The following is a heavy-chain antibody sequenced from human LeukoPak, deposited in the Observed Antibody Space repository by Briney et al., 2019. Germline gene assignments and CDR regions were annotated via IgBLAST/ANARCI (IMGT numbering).Heavy chain of an antibody. D-gene: IGHD3-22*01. J-gene: IGHJ4*02. V-gene: IGHV3-7*01. CDR1: GFTFSSYW. Sequence: GGSLRLSCAASGFTFSSYWMSWVRQAPGKGLEWVANIKQDGSEKYYVDSVKGRFTISRDNAKNSLYLQMNSLRAGDTAVYYCARIDSSGYFSLIDYWGQGTLVTVSS. CDR3: ARIDSSGYFSLIDY. CDR2: IKQDGSEK.